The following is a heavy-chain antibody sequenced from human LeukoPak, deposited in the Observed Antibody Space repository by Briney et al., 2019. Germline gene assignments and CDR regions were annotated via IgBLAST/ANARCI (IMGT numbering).Heavy chain of an antibody. Sequence: SETLSLTCTVSGGSISSYYWSWIRQPAGKGLEWIGYIYYSGSTNYNPSLKSRVTISVDTSKNQFSLKLSSVTAADTAVYYCARLVGSGWYGGWFDPWGQGTLVTVSS. V-gene: IGHV4-59*08. CDR3: ARLVGSGWYGGWFDP. CDR1: GGSISSYY. CDR2: IYYSGST. D-gene: IGHD6-19*01. J-gene: IGHJ5*02.